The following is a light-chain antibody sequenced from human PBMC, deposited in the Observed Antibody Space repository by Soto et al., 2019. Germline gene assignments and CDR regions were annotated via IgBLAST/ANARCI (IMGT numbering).Light chain of an antibody. Sequence: QSALTQPPSVSGSPGQSVTISCTGTSSDVGGYNRVSWYQQPPGKAPKLLIYDVSNRPSGGSTRFSGSKSGNTASLTISGLQAEDEADYYCTSYATGSAYVFGPWTKVTVL. CDR1: SSDVGGYNR. V-gene: IGLV2-18*02. CDR2: DVS. CDR3: TSYATGSAYV. J-gene: IGLJ1*01.